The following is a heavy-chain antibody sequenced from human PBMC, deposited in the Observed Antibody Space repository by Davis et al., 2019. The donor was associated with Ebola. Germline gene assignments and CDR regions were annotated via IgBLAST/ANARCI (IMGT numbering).Heavy chain of an antibody. CDR3: ARDKPPYRSGWVSDY. CDR2: ISYDGSNK. Sequence: GGSLRLSCAASGFTFSSYAMHWVRQAPGKGLEWVAVISYDGSNKYYADSVKGRFTISRDNSKNTLYLQMNSLRGDDTALYYCARDKPPYRSGWVSDYWGQGTLVTVSS. D-gene: IGHD6-19*01. V-gene: IGHV3-30-3*01. J-gene: IGHJ4*02. CDR1: GFTFSSYA.